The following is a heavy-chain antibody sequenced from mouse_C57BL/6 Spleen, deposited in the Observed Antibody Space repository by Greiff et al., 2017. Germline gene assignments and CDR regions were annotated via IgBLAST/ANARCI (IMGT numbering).Heavy chain of an antibody. V-gene: IGHV1-85*01. Sequence: QVQLQQPGAELVMPGASVKLSCKASGYTFTSYWMHWVKQRPGQGLEWIGWIYPRDGSTKYNEKFKGKATLTVDTSSSTAYMELHSLTSEDSAVYFCAEEGGTYYGSSPFAYWGQGTLVTVSA. J-gene: IGHJ3*01. CDR2: IYPRDGST. CDR1: GYTFTSYW. CDR3: AEEGGTYYGSSPFAY. D-gene: IGHD1-1*01.